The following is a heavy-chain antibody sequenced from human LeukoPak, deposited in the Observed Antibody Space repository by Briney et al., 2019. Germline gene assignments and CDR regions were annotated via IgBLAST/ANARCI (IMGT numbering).Heavy chain of an antibody. CDR3: TRDHVAYSSGY. J-gene: IGHJ4*02. CDR2: ISGSGGST. Sequence: TGGSLRLSCAASGLTFSNYAMTWVRRAPGKGLECVSIISGSGGSTYYADSVKGRFTVSRDNSKNTLYLQMNSLRAEDTAVYYCTRDHVAYSSGYWGQGTLVTVSS. D-gene: IGHD3-22*01. CDR1: GLTFSNYA. V-gene: IGHV3-23*01.